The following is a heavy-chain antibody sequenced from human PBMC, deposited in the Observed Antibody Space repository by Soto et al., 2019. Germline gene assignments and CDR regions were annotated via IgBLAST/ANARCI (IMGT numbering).Heavy chain of an antibody. V-gene: IGHV1-2*02. D-gene: IGHD3-16*01. Sequence: ASVKVSCKASGYTFTDYHIHWVRQAPGQGLEFMGWINANNGGAGSAQQFQGRVTVTRGTSITTVYMELSNLRSDDTAVYYCARGGGRKTLHLPYIWFAPGGQGTLAPVP. CDR2: INANNGGA. CDR3: ARGGGRKTLHLPYIWFAP. J-gene: IGHJ5*02. CDR1: GYTFTDYH.